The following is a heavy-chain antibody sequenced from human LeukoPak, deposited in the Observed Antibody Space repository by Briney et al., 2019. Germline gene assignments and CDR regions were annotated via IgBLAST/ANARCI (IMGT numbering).Heavy chain of an antibody. D-gene: IGHD3-22*01. Sequence: SETLSLTCSVSGGSFSSSTYYWGWLRQPPGTGLEWIGSVYYSGSTYYNQSLKSRVTISVDTSKNQFSLKLTSVTAADTAVYYCARQYYDSSGYYPWYFDYWGQGTLVTVSS. V-gene: IGHV4-39*01. CDR3: ARQYYDSSGYYPWYFDY. CDR2: VYYSGST. CDR1: GGSFSSSTYY. J-gene: IGHJ4*02.